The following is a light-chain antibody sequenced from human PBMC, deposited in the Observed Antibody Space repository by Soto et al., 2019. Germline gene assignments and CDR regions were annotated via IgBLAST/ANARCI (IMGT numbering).Light chain of an antibody. CDR2: EVS. J-gene: IGLJ2*01. Sequence: QSALTQPPSASGSPGQSVTISCIGTSSDVGGYNYVSWYQQHPGKAPKLMIYEVSKRPSGVPDRFSGSKSGNTASLTVSGRQAEDEADYYCSSYAASNNFGVFGGGTKVTVL. CDR1: SSDVGGYNY. V-gene: IGLV2-8*01. CDR3: SSYAASNNFGV.